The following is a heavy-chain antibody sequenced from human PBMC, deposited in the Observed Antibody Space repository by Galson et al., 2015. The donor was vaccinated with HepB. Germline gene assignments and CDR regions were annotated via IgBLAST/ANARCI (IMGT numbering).Heavy chain of an antibody. CDR2: VHYSGST. V-gene: IGHV4-61*08. Sequence: ETLSLTCSVSGASVSSGGCNWSWIRQTPGKGLEWIGYVHYSGSTLYNPSLKSRVTISLETSKNQFSLRLSSVTAADTAVYFCAREDLNYYGLDVWGQGTTVTVSS. J-gene: IGHJ6*02. CDR3: AREDLNYYGLDV. CDR1: GASVSSGGCN. D-gene: IGHD3/OR15-3a*01.